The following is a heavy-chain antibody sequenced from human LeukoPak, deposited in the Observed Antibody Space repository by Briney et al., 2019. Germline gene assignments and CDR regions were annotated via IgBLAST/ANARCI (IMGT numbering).Heavy chain of an antibody. V-gene: IGHV3-23*01. J-gene: IGHJ5*02. CDR2: ILANSRGAT. CDR1: GFTFSTYD. Sequence: GGSLRLSCAASGFTFSTYDMSWVRQAPGKGLEWVATILANSRGATYYADSVKGRFIVSRDSSQKTLFLRMNRLRVEDTAIYYCAELKGRINWFDPWGQGTLVTVSS. CDR3: AELKGRINWFDP.